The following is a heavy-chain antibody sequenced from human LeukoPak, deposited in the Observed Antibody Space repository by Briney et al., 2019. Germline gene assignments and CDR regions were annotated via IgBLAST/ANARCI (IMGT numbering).Heavy chain of an antibody. J-gene: IGHJ4*02. CDR1: GFTFSSYA. CDR3: ARPPFPNLTAAGYTFFDY. D-gene: IGHD6-13*01. V-gene: IGHV3-30-3*01. Sequence: GGSLGLSCAASGFTFSSYAMHWVRQAPGKGLEWVAVISYDGSNKYYADSVKGRFTISRDNSKNTLYLQMNSLRAEDTAVYYCARPPFPNLTAAGYTFFDYWGQGTLVTVSS. CDR2: ISYDGSNK.